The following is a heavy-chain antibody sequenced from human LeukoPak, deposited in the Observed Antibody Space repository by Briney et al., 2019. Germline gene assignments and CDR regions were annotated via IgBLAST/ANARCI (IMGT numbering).Heavy chain of an antibody. J-gene: IGHJ4*02. D-gene: IGHD6-19*01. V-gene: IGHV1-8*02. CDR2: MNPNSGNT. Sequence: ASVKVSCKASGYTFTSYGISWVRQAPGQGLEWMGWMNPNSGNTGYAQKFQGRVTMTRNTSISTAYMELSSLRSEDTAVYYCARGASGIAVDYWGQGTLVTVSS. CDR3: ARGASGIAVDY. CDR1: GYTFTSYG.